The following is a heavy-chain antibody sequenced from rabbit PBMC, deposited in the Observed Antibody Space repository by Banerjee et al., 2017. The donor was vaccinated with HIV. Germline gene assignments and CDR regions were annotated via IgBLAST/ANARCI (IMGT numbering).Heavy chain of an antibody. J-gene: IGHJ4*01. D-gene: IGHD1-1*01. Sequence: QEQLVASGGDLVPPAGPLTLTCPASGLDFRRSYYMCWVRQAPGKGLEWIACIGTDTTDITYYASWAKGRFTISKTSSTTVTLQMTSLTAADTATYFCARSLGGSGFYAFDLWGPGTLV. V-gene: IGHV1S45*01. CDR3: ARSLGGSGFYAFDL. CDR2: IGTDTTDIT. CDR1: GLDFRRSYY.